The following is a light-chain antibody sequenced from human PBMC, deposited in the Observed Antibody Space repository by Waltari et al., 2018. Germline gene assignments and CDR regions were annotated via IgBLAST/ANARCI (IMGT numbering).Light chain of an antibody. Sequence: SYELTQPPSVSVSPGQTARLTCPAGGWSTGSVHWFQQKPGQAPVMVMYKASERPSGIPERFSGSTSGTTLTLTISGVQAEDEADYYCQSADTRHLVFGGGTRLIVL. V-gene: IGLV3-25*03. J-gene: IGLJ2*01. CDR3: QSADTRHLV. CDR1: GWSTGS. CDR2: KAS.